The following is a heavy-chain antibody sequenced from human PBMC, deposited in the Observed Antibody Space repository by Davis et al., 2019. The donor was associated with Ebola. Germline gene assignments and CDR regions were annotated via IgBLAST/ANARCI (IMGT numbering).Heavy chain of an antibody. CDR3: TTAYCSGGSCYLMVV. CDR2: IKQDESEK. D-gene: IGHD2-15*01. V-gene: IGHV3-7*03. Sequence: PGGSLRLSCAASGFTFSSYWMSWVRQAPGKGLEWVANIKQDESEKYYVDSVKGRFTISRDNARNSLYLQMNSLKTEDTAVYYCTTAYCSGGSCYLMVVWGQGTTVTVSS. J-gene: IGHJ6*02. CDR1: GFTFSSYW.